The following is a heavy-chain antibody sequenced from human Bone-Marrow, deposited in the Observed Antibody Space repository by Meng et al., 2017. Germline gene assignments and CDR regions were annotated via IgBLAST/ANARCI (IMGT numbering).Heavy chain of an antibody. CDR2: IHYSGST. J-gene: IGHJ5*02. CDR3: ARYVFDSSSLYSNWFDP. Sequence: QVQLQESGPGLVKPSQTLSPTCTVPGGSISSGTYYWGWIRQPPGKGLEWIAYIHYSGSTYYSPSLKSRVTISVDTSKNQLSLKLSSMTAADTAVYYCARYVFDSSSLYSNWFDPWGQGTLVTVSS. CDR1: GGSISSGTYY. V-gene: IGHV4-31*03. D-gene: IGHD3-22*01.